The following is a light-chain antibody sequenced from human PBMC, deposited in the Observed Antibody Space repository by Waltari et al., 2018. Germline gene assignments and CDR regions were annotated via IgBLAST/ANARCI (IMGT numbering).Light chain of an antibody. CDR1: QSISSW. V-gene: IGKV1-5*03. CDR2: KAS. CDR3: QQYSSDST. Sequence: DIQMTQSPSTLSASVVDRVTITCRASQSISSWLAWYQQKPGKAPKLLIYKASSLESGVPSRFSGSGSGTEFTLTISSLQPDDFATDYCQQYSSDSTFGQGTKVEIK. J-gene: IGKJ1*01.